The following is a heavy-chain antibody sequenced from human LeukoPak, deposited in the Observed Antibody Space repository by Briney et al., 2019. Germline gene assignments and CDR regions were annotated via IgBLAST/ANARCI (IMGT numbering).Heavy chain of an antibody. V-gene: IGHV3-23*01. CDR2: ISGGGGST. CDR3: AKVSQPAGTTKYYFDY. J-gene: IGHJ4*02. CDR1: GFTFSSYA. D-gene: IGHD6-19*01. Sequence: GGSLRLSCAASGFTFSSYAMSWVRQAPGKGLEWVSAISGGGGSTYYADSVKGRFTISRDNSKNTLYLQMNSLRAEDTAVYYCAKVSQPAGTTKYYFDYWGQGTLVTVSS.